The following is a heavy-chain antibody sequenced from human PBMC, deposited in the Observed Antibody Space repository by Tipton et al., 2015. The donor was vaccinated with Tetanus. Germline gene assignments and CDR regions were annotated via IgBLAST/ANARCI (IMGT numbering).Heavy chain of an antibody. CDR1: GFTFSSYA. Sequence: SLRLSCAASGFTFSSYAMRWVRQAPGKGLEWVAVISYDGSNKYYADSVKGRFTISRDNSKNTLYLQMNSLRAEDTAVYYCARESGGWHYDYYYGMDVWGQGTSVTVSS. CDR2: ISYDGSNK. CDR3: ARESGGWHYDYYYGMDV. V-gene: IGHV3-30*04. D-gene: IGHD6-19*01. J-gene: IGHJ6*02.